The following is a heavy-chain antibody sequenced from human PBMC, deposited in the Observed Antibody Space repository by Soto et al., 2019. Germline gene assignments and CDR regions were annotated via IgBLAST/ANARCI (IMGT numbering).Heavy chain of an antibody. CDR1: GFRFSRSA. Sequence: GGSLRLSCVASGFRFSRSAMGWIRQPPGRGLDWVSAISGTGANTYFADSVEGRFVITRDNSKNTLYLQMNSLRAEDTAVYYCAKVRIDHYNGFDAWGQGTSVTVSS. CDR3: AKVRIDHYNGFDA. D-gene: IGHD2-8*01. V-gene: IGHV3-23*01. CDR2: ISGTGANT. J-gene: IGHJ6*02.